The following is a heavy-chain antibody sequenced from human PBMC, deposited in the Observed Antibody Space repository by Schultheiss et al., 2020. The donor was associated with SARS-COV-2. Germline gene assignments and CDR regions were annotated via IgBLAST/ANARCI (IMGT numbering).Heavy chain of an antibody. J-gene: IGHJ6*02. D-gene: IGHD4-17*01. CDR3: ARTVTTDFNYYGMDV. CDR2: INHSGST. Sequence: SETLSLTCTVSGGSISSYYWSWIRQPPGKGLEWIGEINHSGSTNYNPSLKSRVTISVDTSKNQFSLKLSSVTAADTAVYYCARTVTTDFNYYGMDVWGQGTTVTVSS. V-gene: IGHV4-34*01. CDR1: GGSISSYY.